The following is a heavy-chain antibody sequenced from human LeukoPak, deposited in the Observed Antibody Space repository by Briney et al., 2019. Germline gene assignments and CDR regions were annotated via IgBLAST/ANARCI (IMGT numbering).Heavy chain of an antibody. CDR2: INHSGST. V-gene: IGHV4-34*01. D-gene: IGHD3-22*01. Sequence: SETLSLTCAVYGGSFSGYYWSWIRQPPGKGLEWIGEINHSGSTNYNPSLKSRVTISVDTSKNQFSLKLSSVTAADTAVYYCARVKTPGRVRGPTRSVITTPMGAFDIWGQGTMVTVSS. J-gene: IGHJ3*02. CDR1: GGSFSGYY. CDR3: ARVKTPGRVRGPTRSVITTPMGAFDI.